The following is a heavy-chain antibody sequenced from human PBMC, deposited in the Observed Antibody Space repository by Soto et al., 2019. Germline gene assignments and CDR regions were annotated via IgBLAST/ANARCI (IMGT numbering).Heavy chain of an antibody. CDR3: ARPETDYGENGYYFDY. CDR2: IYYSGST. Sequence: QVQLQESGPGLVKPSQTLSLTCTVSGGSISSGDYYWSWIRQPPGKGLEWIGYIYYSGSTYYNPSTQRRVTISVDTSKNQFSLKLSSVTAADTAVYYCARPETDYGENGYYFDYWGQGTLVTVSS. CDR1: GGSISSGDYY. J-gene: IGHJ4*02. V-gene: IGHV4-30-4*01. D-gene: IGHD4-17*01.